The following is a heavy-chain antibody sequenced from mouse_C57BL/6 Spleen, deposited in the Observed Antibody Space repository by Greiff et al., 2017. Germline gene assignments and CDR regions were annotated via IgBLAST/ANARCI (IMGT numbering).Heavy chain of an antibody. J-gene: IGHJ3*01. CDR3: ARGRYHGGFAY. CDR2: IRYDGSN. CDR1: GYSITSCYF. Sequence: EVQLQESGPGLVKPSQSLSLTCSVTGYSITSCYFWKWIRQPPGNKLEWVGYIRYDGSNNYNPYLKNRNTITRDTSTNQSFLKLKSVTTEDTATYYCARGRYHGGFAYWGQGTLVTVSA. V-gene: IGHV3-6*01.